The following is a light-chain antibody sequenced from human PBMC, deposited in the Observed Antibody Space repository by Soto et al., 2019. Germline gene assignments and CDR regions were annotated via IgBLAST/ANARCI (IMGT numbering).Light chain of an antibody. CDR1: SSNIGAGYD. CDR3: QTYDSSLSGYV. Sequence: QLVLTQPPSVSGAPGQRVTISCTGRSSNIGAGYDVHWYQQLPGTAPHLLIFANSNRPSGVPDRFSGSKSGTSASLAITGLLAEDEADYYCQTYDSSLSGYVFGTGTKLTVL. J-gene: IGLJ1*01. CDR2: ANS. V-gene: IGLV1-40*01.